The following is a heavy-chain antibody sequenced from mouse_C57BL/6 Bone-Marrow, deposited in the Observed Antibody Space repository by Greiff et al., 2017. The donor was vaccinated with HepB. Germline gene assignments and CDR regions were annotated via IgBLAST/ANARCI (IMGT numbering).Heavy chain of an antibody. CDR1: GYTFTSYG. Sequence: VKLVESGAELARPGASVKLSCKASGYTFTSYGISWVKQRTGQGLEWIGEIYPRSGNTYYNEKFKGKATLTADKSSSTAYMELRSLTSEDSAVYFCARIGTYYSNYGYFDYWGQGTTLTVSS. D-gene: IGHD2-5*01. J-gene: IGHJ2*01. CDR3: ARIGTYYSNYGYFDY. CDR2: IYPRSGNT. V-gene: IGHV1-81*01.